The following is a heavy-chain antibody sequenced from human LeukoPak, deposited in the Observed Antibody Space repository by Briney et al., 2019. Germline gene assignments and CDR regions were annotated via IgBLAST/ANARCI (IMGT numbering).Heavy chain of an antibody. Sequence: GGSLRLSCAASGFTFGSYAMSRVRQAPGKGLEWVSTISGSGGSLYYADSVKGRFTISRDNSKNTLYLQMNSLRAEDTAVFYCAKAQHSSIWGYFDYWGQGTLVTVSS. CDR3: AKAQHSSIWGYFDY. J-gene: IGHJ4*02. D-gene: IGHD6-13*01. V-gene: IGHV3-23*01. CDR2: ISGSGGSL. CDR1: GFTFGSYA.